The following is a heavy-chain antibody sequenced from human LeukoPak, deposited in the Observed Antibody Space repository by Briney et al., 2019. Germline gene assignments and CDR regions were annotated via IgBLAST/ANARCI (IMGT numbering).Heavy chain of an antibody. CDR3: AREGPGARARWWGGGSDDVEASKPYDY. D-gene: IGHD2-15*01. Sequence: ASVKVSCKASGYTFTGYYMHWVRQAPGQGLEWMGWINPNSGGTNYAQKFQGRVTMTRDTSISTAYMELSSLGSEDTAVYYCAREGPGARARWWGGGSDDVEASKPYDYWGQGTLVTVSS. J-gene: IGHJ4*02. CDR2: INPNSGGT. CDR1: GYTFTGYY. V-gene: IGHV1-2*02.